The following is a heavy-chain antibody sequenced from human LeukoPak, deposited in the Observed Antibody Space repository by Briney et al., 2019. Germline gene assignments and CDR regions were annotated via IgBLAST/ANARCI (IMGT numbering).Heavy chain of an antibody. Sequence: ASVKVSCKAFGYTFTSYAMNWVRQAPGQGLEWMGWISAYNGNTNYAQKLQGRVTITRDTSASTAYMELSSLRSEDTAVYYCARDQDYYDSSGYYYWGQGTLVTVSS. J-gene: IGHJ4*02. D-gene: IGHD3-22*01. CDR3: ARDQDYYDSSGYYY. V-gene: IGHV1-3*01. CDR2: ISAYNGNT. CDR1: GYTFTSYA.